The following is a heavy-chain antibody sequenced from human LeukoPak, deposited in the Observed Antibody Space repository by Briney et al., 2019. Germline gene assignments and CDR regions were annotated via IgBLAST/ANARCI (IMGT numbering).Heavy chain of an antibody. J-gene: IGHJ2*01. V-gene: IGHV3-74*01. CDR1: GFTFSSYW. D-gene: IGHD3-16*01. CDR2: INTDGSST. CDR3: ARVPNGGWYFDL. Sequence: PGGSLRLSCAASGFTFSSYWMHWARQAPGKGLVWVSRINTDGSSTSYADSVKGRFTISRDNAKNTLYLQMNSLRAEDTAVYYCARVPNGGWYFDLWGRGTLVTVSS.